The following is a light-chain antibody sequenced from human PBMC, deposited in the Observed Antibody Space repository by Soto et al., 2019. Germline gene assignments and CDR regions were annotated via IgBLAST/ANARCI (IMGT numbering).Light chain of an antibody. CDR1: QDISNY. CDR3: QKYNSAPPWT. V-gene: IGKV1-27*01. J-gene: IGKJ1*01. CDR2: AAS. Sequence: DLPMTQSPSSLSASVGDRVTITCRATQDISNYLAWYQQKPGKVPNLLIYAASTLQSGVPSRFSGSGSGTDFTLTISSLQPEDVATYYCQKYNSAPPWTFGQGTKVEI.